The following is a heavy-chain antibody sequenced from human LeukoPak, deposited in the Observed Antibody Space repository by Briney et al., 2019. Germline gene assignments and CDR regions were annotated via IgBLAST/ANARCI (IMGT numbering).Heavy chain of an antibody. Sequence: SETLSLTCAVSNYPITSDYYWVWIRQPPGQGLEWIGQIFHSGIAHYNPSLKSRVAMSVDTSRSQFSVNLNSVTAADTAVYFCGRAGFGTAYNRFYYYMDVWGKGTTVTVSS. CDR3: GRAGFGTAYNRFYYYMDV. V-gene: IGHV4-38-2*01. CDR1: NYPITSDYY. CDR2: IFHSGIA. D-gene: IGHD3-16*01. J-gene: IGHJ6*03.